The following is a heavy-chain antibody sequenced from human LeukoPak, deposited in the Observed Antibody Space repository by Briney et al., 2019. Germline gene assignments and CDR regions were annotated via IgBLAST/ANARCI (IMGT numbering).Heavy chain of an antibody. Sequence: PSETLSLTCAVYGGSFSGYYWSWIRQPPGKGLEWIGEINHSGSTNYNPSLKSRVTISVDTSKNRFSLKLSSVTAADTAVYYCARSAVRATFDPWGQGTLVTVSS. V-gene: IGHV4-34*01. CDR3: ARSAVRATFDP. CDR2: INHSGST. J-gene: IGHJ5*02. D-gene: IGHD1-1*01. CDR1: GGSFSGYY.